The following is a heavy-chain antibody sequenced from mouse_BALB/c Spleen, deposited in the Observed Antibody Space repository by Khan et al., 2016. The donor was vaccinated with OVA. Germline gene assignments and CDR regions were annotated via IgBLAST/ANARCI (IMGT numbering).Heavy chain of an antibody. V-gene: IGHV3-2*02. Sequence: EVQLVESGPGLVKPSQSLSLTCTVTGFSITSDYAWNWIRQFQGNKLEWLGYISYSGNTKYNPSLKSRISVTRDTSKNQFFLQLNSVTTEDTATYYCARVYGGDFDYWGQGTTLTVSS. D-gene: IGHD2-10*02. J-gene: IGHJ2*01. CDR2: ISYSGNT. CDR3: ARVYGGDFDY. CDR1: GFSITSDYA.